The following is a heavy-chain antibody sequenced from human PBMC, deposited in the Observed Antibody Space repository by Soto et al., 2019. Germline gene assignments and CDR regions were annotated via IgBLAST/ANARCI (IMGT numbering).Heavy chain of an antibody. J-gene: IGHJ6*02. CDR2: VYYSGST. Sequence: SETLSLTCTVSGGSISSGGYYWSWIRQHPGKGLEWIGYVYYSGSTYYNPSLKSRVTISVDTSKNQFSLKLSSVTAADTAVYYCARGPTTHYYYGMDVWGQGTTVT. D-gene: IGHD1-26*01. CDR3: ARGPTTHYYYGMDV. V-gene: IGHV4-31*03. CDR1: GGSISSGGYY.